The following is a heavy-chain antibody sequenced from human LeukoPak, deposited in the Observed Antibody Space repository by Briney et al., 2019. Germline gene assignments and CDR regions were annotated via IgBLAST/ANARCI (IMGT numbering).Heavy chain of an antibody. V-gene: IGHV3-7*01. CDR3: SRSLEY. CDR1: GFTFSHYW. CDR2: INQDGSVK. J-gene: IGHJ4*01. Sequence: GGSLRLSCTASGFTFSHYWMDWVRQAPGKGLEWVANINQDGSVKYYVNSVKGRFTISRDNTKNSLSLRMDSLRDDDTAVYYCSRSLEYSGQGTLVTVSS.